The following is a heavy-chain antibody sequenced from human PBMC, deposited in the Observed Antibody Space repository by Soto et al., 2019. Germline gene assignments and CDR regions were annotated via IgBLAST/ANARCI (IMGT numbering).Heavy chain of an antibody. D-gene: IGHD3-16*01. CDR1: GGTFSSYT. V-gene: IGHV1-69*02. Sequence: QVQLVQSGAEVKKPGSSVKVSCKASGGTFSSYTISWVRQAPGQGLEWMGRIIPILGIANYAQKFQGRVTIIADKSTSTAYMELSSLRSEDTAVYYCARGDISNYYYYYMDVWGKGTTVTVSS. CDR3: ARGDISNYYYYYMDV. CDR2: IIPILGIA. J-gene: IGHJ6*03.